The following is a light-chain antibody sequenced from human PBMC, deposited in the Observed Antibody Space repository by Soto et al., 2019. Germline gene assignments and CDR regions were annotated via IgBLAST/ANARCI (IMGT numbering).Light chain of an antibody. CDR1: SSNFGAGND. V-gene: IGLV1-40*01. Sequence: QSVLTQPPSVSGAPGQRVTICCTGSSSNFGAGNDVQWYQQLPGTAPKLLIFGNNNRPSGVPDRFSGSKSGTSASLAISGLQAEDEADYYCQSYDSSLRGYVFGTGTKVTVL. CDR2: GNN. CDR3: QSYDSSLRGYV. J-gene: IGLJ1*01.